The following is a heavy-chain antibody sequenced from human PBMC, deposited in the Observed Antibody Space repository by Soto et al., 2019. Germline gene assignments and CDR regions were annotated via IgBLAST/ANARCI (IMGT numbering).Heavy chain of an antibody. J-gene: IGHJ4*02. V-gene: IGHV3-23*01. CDR2: ISGSGGST. CDR1: GFTFSSYA. CDR3: AKGRVVVIAFFDY. D-gene: IGHD3-22*01. Sequence: PGESLRLSCAASGFTFSSYAMSWVRQAPGKGLEWVSAISGSGGSTYYADSVKGRFTISRDNSKNTLYLQMNSLRAEDTAVYYCAKGRVVVIAFFDYWGQGTLVTVSS.